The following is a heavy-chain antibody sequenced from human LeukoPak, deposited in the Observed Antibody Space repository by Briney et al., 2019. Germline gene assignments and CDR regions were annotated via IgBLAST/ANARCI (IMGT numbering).Heavy chain of an antibody. Sequence: PGGSLRLSCAASGFTFSSYSMNWVRQAPGKGLEWVSSISSSSSYIYYAASVKGRFTISRDNAKNSLYLQMNSLRAEDTAVYYCAKDVETYAAAEEYYFDYWGQGTLVTVSS. CDR2: ISSSSSYI. V-gene: IGHV3-21*01. CDR3: AKDVETYAAAEEYYFDY. CDR1: GFTFSSYS. J-gene: IGHJ4*02. D-gene: IGHD6-13*01.